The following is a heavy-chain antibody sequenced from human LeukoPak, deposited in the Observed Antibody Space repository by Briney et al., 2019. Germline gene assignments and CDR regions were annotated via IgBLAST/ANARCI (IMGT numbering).Heavy chain of an antibody. V-gene: IGHV1-46*01. Sequence: GASVKVSCKAFGYTFTSNYMHWVRQAPGQGPEWMGVISPSGGSTTYAQKFQGRVTLTRDMSTSTDYLELSSLRSEDTAVYYCAKDDAWLRFGEWSQGTLVTVSS. J-gene: IGHJ4*02. D-gene: IGHD3-10*01. CDR1: GYTFTSNY. CDR2: ISPSGGST. CDR3: AKDDAWLRFGE.